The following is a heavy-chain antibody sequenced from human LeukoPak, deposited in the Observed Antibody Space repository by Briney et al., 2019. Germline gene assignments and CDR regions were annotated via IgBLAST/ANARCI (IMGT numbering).Heavy chain of an antibody. Sequence: PGGSLRLSCAASGFTFSDYYMSWIRQAPGKGLEWVSYISSRGSTIYYADSVKGRFTISRDSAKNSLYLQMNSLRAEDTAVYYCARSPLSSSWYDYFRAEYYFDYWGQGTLVTVSS. CDR2: ISSRGSTI. CDR1: GFTFSDYY. CDR3: ARSPLSSSWYDYFRAEYYFDY. D-gene: IGHD6-13*01. V-gene: IGHV3-11*01. J-gene: IGHJ4*02.